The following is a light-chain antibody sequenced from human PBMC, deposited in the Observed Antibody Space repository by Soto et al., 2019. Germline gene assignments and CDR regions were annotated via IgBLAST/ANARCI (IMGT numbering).Light chain of an antibody. V-gene: IGKV1-39*01. CDR1: QSISTY. CDR2: DAS. CDR3: QQSYSAPWT. J-gene: IGKJ1*01. Sequence: DIQMTQSPSSLAASVGARVTITCRASQSISTYLNWYQQKPGKAPKVLIFDASRLQSGVASRFSGSGSGTDFTLTISSLQPEDSATYYCQQSYSAPWTFGQGTKVHVK.